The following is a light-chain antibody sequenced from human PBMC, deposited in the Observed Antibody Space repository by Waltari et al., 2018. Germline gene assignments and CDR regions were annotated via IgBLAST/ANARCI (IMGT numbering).Light chain of an antibody. J-gene: IGKJ4*01. CDR1: QDIGKN. CDR2: RAS. CDR3: QQASSYPLT. V-gene: IGKV1-16*01. Sequence: DIQMTQSPLSLSASVGGTVTITCQASQDIGKNLNWYQQKPGKAPKLLIYRASSLQSGIPSRFSGSGSGTDFTLTITSLQPEDFATYSCQQASSYPLTFGGGTKVEVK.